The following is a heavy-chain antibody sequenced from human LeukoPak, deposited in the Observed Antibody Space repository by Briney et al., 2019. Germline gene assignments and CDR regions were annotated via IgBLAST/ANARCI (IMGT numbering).Heavy chain of an antibody. CDR1: GFTFSSYW. CDR2: INSDGSST. V-gene: IGHV3-74*01. CDR3: ARGSSYYNWFDP. D-gene: IGHD3-10*01. J-gene: IGHJ5*02. Sequence: GGSLRLSCAASGFTFSSYWMHWVRHAPGKGLVWVSRINSDGSSTSYADSVKGRFTISRDNAKNTLYLQMNSLRAEDTAVYYCARGSSYYNWFDPWGQGTLVTVSS.